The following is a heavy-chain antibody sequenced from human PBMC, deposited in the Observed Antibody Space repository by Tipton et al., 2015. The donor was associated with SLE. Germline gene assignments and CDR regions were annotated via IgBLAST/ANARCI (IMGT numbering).Heavy chain of an antibody. V-gene: IGHV4-39*07. D-gene: IGHD6-6*01. CDR1: GGSISSSSYY. CDR2: IYYSGST. CDR3: ARRHYTSSSYFDP. J-gene: IGHJ5*02. Sequence: TLSLTCTVSGGSISSSSYYWGWIRQPPGTGLEWIGSIYYSGSTYYNPSLESRLTISVDTSKNQFSLKLASVTAADTAVYYCARRHYTSSSYFDPWGQGTLVTVSS.